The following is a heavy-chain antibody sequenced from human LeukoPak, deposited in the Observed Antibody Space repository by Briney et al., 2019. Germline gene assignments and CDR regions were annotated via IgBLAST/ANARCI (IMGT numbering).Heavy chain of an antibody. D-gene: IGHD6-19*01. CDR1: GYTFTRYG. Sequence: GASVKVSCKASGYTFTRYGITWERQAPGQGLEWMGWISAYNGDTNYAQKLQGKVTMTTDRSTSTVYMELGSLRSDDTAVYYCARDRRYSSGWYYDSFDIWGQGTMVTVSS. CDR2: ISAYNGDT. CDR3: ARDRRYSSGWYYDSFDI. J-gene: IGHJ3*02. V-gene: IGHV1-18*01.